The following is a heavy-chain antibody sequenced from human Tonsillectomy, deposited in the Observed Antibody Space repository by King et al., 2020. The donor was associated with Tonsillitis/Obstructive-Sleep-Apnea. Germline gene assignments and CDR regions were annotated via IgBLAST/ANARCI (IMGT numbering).Heavy chain of an antibody. J-gene: IGHJ3*02. V-gene: IGHV3-21*06. CDR1: XFTFSSYS. CDR3: ARXXAXXGEDAXXI. Sequence: VQLVESGGGLVKPGGSLRXSCAASXFTFSSYSMNXVRQAPGKGLEWVSSISSSSSYIYYADSVKGRFTISRDNAKNSLFLQMNSLRAEDTAVYYCARXXAXXGEDAXXIWXXXTXVTV. CDR2: ISSSSSYI.